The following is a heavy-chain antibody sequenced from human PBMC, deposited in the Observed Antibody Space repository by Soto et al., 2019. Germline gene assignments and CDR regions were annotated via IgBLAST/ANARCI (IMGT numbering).Heavy chain of an antibody. CDR2: ISRNSGSI. D-gene: IGHD6-13*01. CDR1: GFTFDDYA. Sequence: EVQLVESGGGLVQPGRSLRLSCAASGFTFDDYAMHWVRQAPGKGLEWVSGISRNSGSIGYADSVKGRFTISRDNAKNSLYLQMNSLRAEDTALYYCAKDSEQQLHPSLGAFDIWGQGTMVTVSS. J-gene: IGHJ3*02. V-gene: IGHV3-9*01. CDR3: AKDSEQQLHPSLGAFDI.